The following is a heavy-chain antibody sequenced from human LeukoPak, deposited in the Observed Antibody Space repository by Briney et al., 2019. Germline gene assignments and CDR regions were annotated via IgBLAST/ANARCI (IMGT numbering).Heavy chain of an antibody. J-gene: IGHJ4*02. Sequence: TXSLTCAXXGGSIXSGGYSWSWIRQPPGKGLEWLGYIYHSGSTYYNPSLKSRVTISVDRSKNQFSLKLSSVTAADTAVYYCARHSEEGYCSGGSCYSFDYWGQGTLVTVSS. CDR2: IYHSGST. CDR1: GGSIXSGGYS. CDR3: ARHSEEGYCSGGSCYSFDY. V-gene: IGHV4-30-2*01. D-gene: IGHD2-15*01.